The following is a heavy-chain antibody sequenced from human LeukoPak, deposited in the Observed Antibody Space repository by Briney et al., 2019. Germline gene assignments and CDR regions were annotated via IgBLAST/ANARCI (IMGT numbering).Heavy chain of an antibody. CDR2: ISGSVGTT. J-gene: IGHJ4*02. V-gene: IGHV3-23*01. CDR1: GFTFSSYA. Sequence: GASLRLSCAASGFTFSSYAMCRIRQAPGKGLEWVSGISGSVGTTYYADSVRGRLTISRDNSRNTLFLQMNSLRAEDTGIYYCAKVRQAETTRTNFDYWGQGTLVTVSS. D-gene: IGHD1-14*01. CDR3: AKVRQAETTRTNFDY.